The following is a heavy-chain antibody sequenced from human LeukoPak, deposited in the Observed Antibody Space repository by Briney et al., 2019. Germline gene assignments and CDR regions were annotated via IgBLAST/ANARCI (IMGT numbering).Heavy chain of an antibody. V-gene: IGHV1-18*01. J-gene: IGHJ4*02. CDR3: ARGPRYCSSTSRSGHLGS. CDR1: GYTFTSYG. Sequence: ASVKVSCKASGYTFTSYGISWVRQAPGQGLEWMGWISAYNGNTNYAQKLQGRVTMTTDTSTSTAYMELRSLRSDDTAVYYCARGPRYCSSTSRSGHLGSWGQGTLVTVSS. D-gene: IGHD2-2*01. CDR2: ISAYNGNT.